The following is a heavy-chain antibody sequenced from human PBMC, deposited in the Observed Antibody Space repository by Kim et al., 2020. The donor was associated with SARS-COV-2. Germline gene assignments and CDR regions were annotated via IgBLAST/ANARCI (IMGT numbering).Heavy chain of an antibody. J-gene: IGHJ6*02. D-gene: IGHD1-1*01. CDR1: GFTFSSYS. CDR2: ISSSSNYI. CDR3: ARAPPFTGSVYYGMDV. V-gene: IGHV3-21*01. Sequence: GGSLRLSCAASGFTFSSYSMNWVRQAPGKGLEWVSSISSSSNYIYYADSVKGRFTISRDNAKNSLYLQMNSLRAEDTAVYYCARAPPFTGSVYYGMDVWGQGTTVTVSS.